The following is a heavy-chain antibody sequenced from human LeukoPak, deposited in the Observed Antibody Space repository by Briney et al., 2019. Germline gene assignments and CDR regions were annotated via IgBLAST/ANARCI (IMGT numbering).Heavy chain of an antibody. V-gene: IGHV3-21*01. D-gene: IGHD4-17*01. CDR2: ISSSSSYI. CDR1: GFTFSTYS. CDR3: ARDQIVYGDYGFDP. J-gene: IGHJ5*02. Sequence: GGSLRLSCAASGFTFSTYSMNWVRQAPGKGLEWVSSISSSSSYIYYADSVKGRFTISRDNAKNSLYLQMNSLRAEDTAVYYCARDQIVYGDYGFDPWGQGTLVTVSS.